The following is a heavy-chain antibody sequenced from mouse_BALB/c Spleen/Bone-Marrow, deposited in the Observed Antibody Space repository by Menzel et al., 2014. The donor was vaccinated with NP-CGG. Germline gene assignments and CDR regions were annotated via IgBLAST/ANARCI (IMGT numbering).Heavy chain of an antibody. CDR1: GYTFXNYW. J-gene: IGHJ2*01. D-gene: IGHD4-1*01. V-gene: IGHV1-63*02. CDR2: IYPGGGYT. Sequence: QVQLQQPGAGLVRPGTSVKISCKASGYTFXNYWLGWVKQRPGHGLEWIGDIYPGGGYTNYNEKFKGKATLTADTSSSTAYMQLSSLTSEDSAVYFCARRGTGVDYWGQGTTLTVSS. CDR3: ARRGTGVDY.